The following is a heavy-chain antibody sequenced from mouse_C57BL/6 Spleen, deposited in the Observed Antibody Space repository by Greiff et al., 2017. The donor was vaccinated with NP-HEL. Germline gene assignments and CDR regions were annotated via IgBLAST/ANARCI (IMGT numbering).Heavy chain of an antibody. CDR1: GYAFSSSW. D-gene: IGHD1-1*01. CDR2: IYPGDGDT. J-gene: IGHJ1*03. CDR3: ARKGLFYYGSSYWYFDV. V-gene: IGHV1-82*01. Sequence: VQLQQSGPELVKPGASVKISCKASGYAFSSSWMNWVKQRPGKGLEWIGRIYPGDGDTNYNGKFKGKATLTADKSSSTAYMQLSSLTSEDSAVYFCARKGLFYYGSSYWYFDVWGTGTTVTASS.